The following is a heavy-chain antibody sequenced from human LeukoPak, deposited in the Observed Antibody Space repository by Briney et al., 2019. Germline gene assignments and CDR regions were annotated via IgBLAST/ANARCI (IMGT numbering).Heavy chain of an antibody. CDR1: GFTFSSYA. J-gene: IGHJ3*02. D-gene: IGHD2-21*01. CDR2: ISYDGSNK. V-gene: IGHV3-30*01. CDR3: AREIPDPNDAFDI. Sequence: PGGSLRLSCAASGFTFSSYAMHWVRQAPGKGLEWVAVISYDGSNKYYADSVKDRFTISRDNSKNTLYLQMNSLRAEDTAVYYCAREIPDPNDAFDIWGQGTMVTVSS.